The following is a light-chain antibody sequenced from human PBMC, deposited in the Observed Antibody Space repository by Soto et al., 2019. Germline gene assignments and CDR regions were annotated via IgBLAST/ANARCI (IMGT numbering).Light chain of an antibody. CDR1: QSVSSN. J-gene: IGKJ2*01. CDR3: QQYNNWPRT. CDR2: GAS. Sequence: EIVMTQSPATLSVSPGERATLSCRASQSVSSNLAWYHQKPGQAPRLLIYGASTRATGIPARFSGSGSGTEFTLTISSLQSEDFAVYYCQQYNNWPRTFGQGTKLEMK. V-gene: IGKV3-15*01.